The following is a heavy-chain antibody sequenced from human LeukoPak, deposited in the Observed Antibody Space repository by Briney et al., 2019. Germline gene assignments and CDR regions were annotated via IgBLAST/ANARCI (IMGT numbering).Heavy chain of an antibody. Sequence: GGSLRLSCTASGFTFDDYAIHWVRQAPGKGLEWVSGISWNSGSTYYADSVKGRFTISRDNSKNTLYLQMNSLRAEDTAVYYCAKDRWPPGYYYDSSGYLGNYFDYWGQGTLVTVSS. CDR2: ISWNSGST. V-gene: IGHV3-23*01. D-gene: IGHD3-22*01. J-gene: IGHJ4*02. CDR3: AKDRWPPGYYYDSSGYLGNYFDY. CDR1: GFTFDDYA.